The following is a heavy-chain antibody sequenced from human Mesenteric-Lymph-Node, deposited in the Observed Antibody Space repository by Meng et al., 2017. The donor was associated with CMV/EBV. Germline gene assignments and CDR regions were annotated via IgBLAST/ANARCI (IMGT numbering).Heavy chain of an antibody. J-gene: IGHJ4*02. Sequence: ASVKVSCKASGYTFNSYYIHWVRQAPGQGLEWMGIINPDGGRTIYAEKIQGRVAMTRDTSTSTVYMDLSSLRPEDTAVYYCARDPYGSGSSALDYWGQGTLVTVSS. D-gene: IGHD3-10*01. CDR2: INPDGGRT. CDR1: GYTFNSYY. CDR3: ARDPYGSGSSALDY. V-gene: IGHV1-46*02.